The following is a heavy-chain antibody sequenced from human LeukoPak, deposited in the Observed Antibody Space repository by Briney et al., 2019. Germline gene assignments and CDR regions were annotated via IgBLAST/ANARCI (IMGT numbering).Heavy chain of an antibody. CDR2: ISWHSENI. J-gene: IGHJ4*02. CDR3: AKEGSVCTNGICRYFDS. CDR1: GFTFAGSA. D-gene: IGHD2-8*01. V-gene: IGHV3-9*01. Sequence: GGSLRLSCAASGFTFAGSAMHWVRQTPGKGLEWVSSISWHSENIDYANSVKGRFTISRDNAKNSLYLQMNSLRAEDTALYYCAKEGSVCTNGICRYFDSWGQGTLVTVSS.